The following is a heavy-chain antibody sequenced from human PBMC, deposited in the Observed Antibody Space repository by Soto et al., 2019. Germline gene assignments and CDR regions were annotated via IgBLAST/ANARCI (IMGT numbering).Heavy chain of an antibody. V-gene: IGHV1-3*01. CDR3: ARVKWERLYYFDY. D-gene: IGHD1-26*01. CDR2: INAGNGNT. Sequence: ASVKVSCKASGYTFTSYAMHWVRQAPGQRLEWMGWINAGNGNTKYSQKFQGRVTITRDASASTAYMELSSLRSEDTAVYYCARVKWERLYYFDYWGQGTLVTVSS. CDR1: GYTFTSYA. J-gene: IGHJ4*02.